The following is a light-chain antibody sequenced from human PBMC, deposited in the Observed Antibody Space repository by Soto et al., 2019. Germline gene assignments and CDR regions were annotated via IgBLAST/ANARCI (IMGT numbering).Light chain of an antibody. CDR3: QQLNSYLL. J-gene: IGKJ3*01. CDR2: AAS. V-gene: IGKV1-9*01. Sequence: DIQLTQSPSFLSPSVGGRVTITCRASQGISSYLAWYQQKPGKAPKLLTYAASTLQSGVPSRFSGSGSVTEFTLTISSLQPEDFATYYCQQLNSYLLFGPGTKVDIK. CDR1: QGISSY.